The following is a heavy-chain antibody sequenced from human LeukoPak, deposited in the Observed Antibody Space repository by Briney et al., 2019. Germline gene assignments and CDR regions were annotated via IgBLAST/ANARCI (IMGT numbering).Heavy chain of an antibody. D-gene: IGHD1-7*01. V-gene: IGHV1-18*01. Sequence: ASVKVSCKASGYTFTTYGISWVRQAPGQGLEWMGWISGYNGNTNYAQKFQGRVTMTTDTSTSTAYMELRSLRSDDTAVYYRARSGTTGYYYYMDVWGKGTTVTVSS. CDR1: GYTFTTYG. CDR3: ARSGTTGYYYYMDV. J-gene: IGHJ6*03. CDR2: ISGYNGNT.